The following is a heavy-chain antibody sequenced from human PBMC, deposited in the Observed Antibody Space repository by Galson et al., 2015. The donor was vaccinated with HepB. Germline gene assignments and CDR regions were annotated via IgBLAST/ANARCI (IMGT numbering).Heavy chain of an antibody. CDR2: LTGSGAST. V-gene: IGHV3-23*01. J-gene: IGHJ4*02. CDR1: GFSFSNYA. CDR3: AKDRPPSLYYSASGTYFDH. D-gene: IGHD3-10*01. Sequence: SLRLSCAASGFSFSNYAMSWVRQAPGKGLEWVSGLTGSGASTYYADSVKGRFTISRDNSKNTLYLQMSSLRAEDTALYYCAKDRPPSLYYSASGTYFDHWGQGALVTVSS.